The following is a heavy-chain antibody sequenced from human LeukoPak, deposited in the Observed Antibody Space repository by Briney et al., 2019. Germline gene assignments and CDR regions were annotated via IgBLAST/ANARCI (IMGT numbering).Heavy chain of an antibody. D-gene: IGHD3-3*01. J-gene: IGHJ4*02. CDR1: GFTFNYYG. CDR2: FGHNGGIT. V-gene: IGHV3-23*01. Sequence: QPGGSLRLSCAASGFTFNYYGLSWVRQAPGKTLEWVSGFGHNGGITYSDSVKGRFTISRDNSKNTLFLQMNSLRPDDTAVYFCAKQAGWGGYFSFLPFDFWGRGTLVTVSS. CDR3: AKQAGWGGYFSFLPFDF.